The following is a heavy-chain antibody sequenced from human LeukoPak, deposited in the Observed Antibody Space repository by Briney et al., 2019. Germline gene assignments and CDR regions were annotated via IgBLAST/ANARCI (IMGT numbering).Heavy chain of an antibody. J-gene: IGHJ4*02. Sequence: SETLSLTCAVYGGSFIGYYWSWIRQPPGKGLEWIGEINHSGSTNYNPSLKSRVTISVDTSKNQFSLKLSSVTAADTAVYYCARVRDYYDSSGYKPFDYWGQGTLVTVSS. CDR2: INHSGST. CDR3: ARVRDYYDSSGYKPFDY. CDR1: GGSFIGYY. V-gene: IGHV4-34*01. D-gene: IGHD3-22*01.